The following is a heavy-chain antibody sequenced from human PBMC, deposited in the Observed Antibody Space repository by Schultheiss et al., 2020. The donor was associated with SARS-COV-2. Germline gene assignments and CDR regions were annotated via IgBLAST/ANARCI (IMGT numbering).Heavy chain of an antibody. CDR1: GFTFSNYA. Sequence: GGSLRLSCAASGFTFSNYAMSWVRQTPGKGLEWVPAVYNGGSTYYADSVKGRFTISRDNAKNTLYLQMNSLRAEDTAVYYCARDPGTTSTWFDPWGQGTLVTVSS. D-gene: IGHD1-7*01. J-gene: IGHJ5*02. CDR3: ARDPGTTSTWFDP. CDR2: VYNGGST. V-gene: IGHV3-23*03.